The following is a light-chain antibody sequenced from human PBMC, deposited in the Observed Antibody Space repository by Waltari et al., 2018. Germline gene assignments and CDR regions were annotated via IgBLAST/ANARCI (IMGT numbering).Light chain of an antibody. CDR3: QQLNSYRT. CDR2: AAS. CDR1: QGITNY. Sequence: DIRLTQSPSFLSASVGDRVTITCRASQGITNYLAWYQQKPGKAPELLIYAASSLQSGVPSRFSGSGSGTEFTLTISGLQPEDFATYYCQQLNSYRTFGQGTKVDIK. J-gene: IGKJ1*01. V-gene: IGKV1-9*01.